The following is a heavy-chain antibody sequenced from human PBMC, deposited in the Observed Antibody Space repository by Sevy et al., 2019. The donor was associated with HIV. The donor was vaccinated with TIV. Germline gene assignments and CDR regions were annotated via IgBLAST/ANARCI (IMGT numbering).Heavy chain of an antibody. CDR2: ISSSGSTI. J-gene: IGHJ5*02. CDR1: GFTFSSYE. CDR3: AAATPGTAYNWFDP. Sequence: GGSLRLSCAASGFTFSSYEMNWVRQAPGKGLEWVSYISSSGSTIYYAHSVKGRFTISRDNAKNSLYLQMNSLRAEDTAVYYCAAATPGTAYNWFDPWGQGTLVTVSS. V-gene: IGHV3-48*03. D-gene: IGHD2-2*01.